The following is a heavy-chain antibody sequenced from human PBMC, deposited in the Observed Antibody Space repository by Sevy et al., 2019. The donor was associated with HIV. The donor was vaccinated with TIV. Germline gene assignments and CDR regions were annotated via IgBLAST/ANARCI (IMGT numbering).Heavy chain of an antibody. D-gene: IGHD1-26*01. CDR2: IYPGDSDT. CDR1: GYSFTSYW. CDR3: AGHRQTGATPRTNWFDP. J-gene: IGHJ5*02. V-gene: IGHV5-51*01. Sequence: ESLKISCKGSGYSFTSYWIGWVRQMPGKGLEWMGIIYPGDSDTRYSPSFQGQVTISADKSISTAYLQWSSLKASDTAMYYCAGHRQTGATPRTNWFDPWGQGTLVTVSS.